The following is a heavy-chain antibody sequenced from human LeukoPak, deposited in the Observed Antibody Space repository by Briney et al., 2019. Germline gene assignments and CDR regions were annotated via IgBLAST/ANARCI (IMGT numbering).Heavy chain of an antibody. CDR1: GGSISSYY. CDR3: ARVGPYDILTGAWAYFDY. V-gene: IGHV4-59*01. CDR2: IYYSGST. D-gene: IGHD3-9*01. J-gene: IGHJ4*02. Sequence: SETLSLTCTVSGGSISSYYWSWIRQPPGKGLEWIGYIYYSGSTNYNPSLKSRVTISVDTSKNQFSLKLSSVTAADTAVYYCARVGPYDILTGAWAYFDYWGQGTLVTVSS.